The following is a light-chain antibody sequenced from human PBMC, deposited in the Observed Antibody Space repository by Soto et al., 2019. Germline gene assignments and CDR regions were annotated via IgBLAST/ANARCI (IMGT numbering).Light chain of an antibody. CDR1: SSDVGGCYY. J-gene: IGLJ1*01. Sequence: SVLTQPASVSGSPGQSITISCTGTSSDVGGCYYFSWYQLHPGKSPKLMVFEVSNRPSGFSYRFSGSKSGNTASLTISGLQAEDEADYFCSSYSMSXAYHFGRGTKVXV. CDR2: EVS. CDR3: SSYSMSXAYH. V-gene: IGLV2-14*01.